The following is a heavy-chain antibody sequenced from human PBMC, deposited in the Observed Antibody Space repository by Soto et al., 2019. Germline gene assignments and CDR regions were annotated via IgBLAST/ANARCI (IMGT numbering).Heavy chain of an antibody. D-gene: IGHD6-13*01. CDR3: AREGSSSFFDY. CDR2: IYHSGST. CDR1: GGSISSSNW. V-gene: IGHV4-4*02. Sequence: QVQLQESGPGLVKPSGTLSLTCAVSGGSISSSNWWSWVRQPPGKGLEWIGEIYHSGSTNYNPSLKRXXTXSXGKSKNQFSLKLSSVTAADTAVYYCAREGSSSFFDYWGQGTLVTVSS. J-gene: IGHJ4*02.